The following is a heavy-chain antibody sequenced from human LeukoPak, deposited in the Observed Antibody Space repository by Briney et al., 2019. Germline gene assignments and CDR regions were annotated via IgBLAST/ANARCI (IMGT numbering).Heavy chain of an antibody. CDR2: ISAYNGNT. CDR3: ARDEYYDSSGYPPFDY. D-gene: IGHD3-22*01. Sequence: GASVKVSCKASGYTFTSYGISWVRQAPGQGLEWMGWISAYNGNTNYAQKLQGRVTMTTDTSTSTAYMELRSLRSDDTAVYYCARDEYYDSSGYPPFDYWGQGTLVTVSS. V-gene: IGHV1-18*01. J-gene: IGHJ4*02. CDR1: GYTFTSYG.